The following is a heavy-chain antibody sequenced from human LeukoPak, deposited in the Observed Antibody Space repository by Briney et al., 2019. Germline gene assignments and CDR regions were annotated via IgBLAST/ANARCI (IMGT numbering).Heavy chain of an antibody. CDR1: GFTFSSYA. Sequence: GGSLRLSCAASGFTFSSYAMSWVRQAPGKGLEWVSAISGSGGSTYYADSVKGRFTISRDNSKNSLYLQMNSLRDEDTAVYYCASSGSYRFDYWGQGTLVTVSS. J-gene: IGHJ4*02. CDR3: ASSGSYRFDY. CDR2: ISGSGGST. V-gene: IGHV3-23*01. D-gene: IGHD1-26*01.